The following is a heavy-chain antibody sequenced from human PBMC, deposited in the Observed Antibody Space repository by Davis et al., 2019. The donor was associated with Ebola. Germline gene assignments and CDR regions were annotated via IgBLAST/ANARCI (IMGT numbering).Heavy chain of an antibody. CDR3: ARDPGGYYYDSSGRPFDY. J-gene: IGHJ4*02. D-gene: IGHD3-22*01. V-gene: IGHV3-33*01. CDR2: IWYDGSNK. Sequence: PGGSLRLSCAASGFTFSSYGMHWVRQAPGKGLEWVAVIWYDGSNKYYADSVKGRFTISRDNSKNTLYLQMNSLRAEDTAVYYCARDPGGYYYDSSGRPFDYWGQGTLVTVSS. CDR1: GFTFSSYG.